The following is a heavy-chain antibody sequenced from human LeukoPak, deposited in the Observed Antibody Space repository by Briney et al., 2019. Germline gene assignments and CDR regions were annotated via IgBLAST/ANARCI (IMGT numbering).Heavy chain of an antibody. CDR2: INHSGST. J-gene: IGHJ4*02. D-gene: IGHD3-10*01. CDR3: TVGGDGTKVDH. Sequence: SETLSLTCAVYGGSFSGYYWSWIRQPPGKGLEWIGEINHSGSTNYNPPLKSRVTISVDTSKNQFSLKLTSVTAADSAMYYCTVGGDGTKVDHWGQGTLVTVSS. V-gene: IGHV4-34*01. CDR1: GGSFSGYY.